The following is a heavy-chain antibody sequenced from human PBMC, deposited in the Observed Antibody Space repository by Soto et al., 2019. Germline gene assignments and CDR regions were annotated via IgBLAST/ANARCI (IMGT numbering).Heavy chain of an antibody. V-gene: IGHV3-48*02. J-gene: IGHJ5*02. CDR1: GFTFSSYS. D-gene: IGHD3-3*01. CDR2: ISSSSSTI. Sequence: GGSLRLSCAASGFTFSSYSMNWVRQAPGKGLEWVSYISSSSSTICYADSVKGRFTISRDNAKNSLYLQMNSLRDEDTAVYYCARESRFLEWLSLNWFDPWGQGTLF. CDR3: ARESRFLEWLSLNWFDP.